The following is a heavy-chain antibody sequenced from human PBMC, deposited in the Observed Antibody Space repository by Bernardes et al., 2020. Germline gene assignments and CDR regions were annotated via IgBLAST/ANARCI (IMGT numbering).Heavy chain of an antibody. CDR3: AKGAMVLTLSP. D-gene: IGHD3-10*01. Sequence: GGSLRLSCAASGFTFSSYAMHWVRQAPGKGLEWVAVISYDGSNKYYADSVKGRFTISRDNSKNTLYLQMNSLRAEDTAVYYCAKGAMVLTLSPWGQGTLVTVSS. J-gene: IGHJ5*02. CDR1: GFTFSSYA. CDR2: ISYDGSNK. V-gene: IGHV3-30-3*01.